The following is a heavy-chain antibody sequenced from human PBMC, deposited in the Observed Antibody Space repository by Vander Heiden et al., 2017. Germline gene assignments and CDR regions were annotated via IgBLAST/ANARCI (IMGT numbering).Heavy chain of an antibody. Sequence: GLTFNNAWMNWVRQAPGKGLEWVGRIKSKTDGGTTDYAAPVKGRFTISRDDSENTRYRQMKNLQTEDTAVHHCTTDRPYYGCWSVHNTGGSFDYWG. CDR3: TTDRPYYGCWSVHNTGGSFDY. J-gene: IGHJ4*01. V-gene: IGHV3-15*07. D-gene: IGHD3-3*01. CDR2: IKSKTDGGTT. CDR1: GLTFNNAW.